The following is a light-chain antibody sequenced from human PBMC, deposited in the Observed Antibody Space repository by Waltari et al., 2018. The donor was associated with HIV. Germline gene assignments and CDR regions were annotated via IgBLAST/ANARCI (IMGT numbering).Light chain of an antibody. CDR1: QSVSSTY. V-gene: IGKV3-20*01. CDR3: HQYATSPLT. Sequence: EIVLTQSPGTLSLSPGERAPLSCRASQSVSSTYLAWYQQRPGQAPRLVMYDISTRATDIPDRFSGSGSGTDFTLTISRLEPEDFAVYYCHQYATSPLTFGGGTKVEIK. CDR2: DIS. J-gene: IGKJ4*01.